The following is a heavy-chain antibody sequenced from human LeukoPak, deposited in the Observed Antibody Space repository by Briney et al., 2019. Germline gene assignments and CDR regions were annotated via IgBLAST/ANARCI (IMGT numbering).Heavy chain of an antibody. Sequence: GGSLRLSCAASGFTFSSYSMSWVRQAPGKGLEWVSVIYSGGSTYYADSVKGRFTISRDNSKNTLYLQMNSLKAEDAAVYYCAKEHIIRGVIFWFDPWGQGTPVIVSS. D-gene: IGHD3-10*01. CDR1: GFTFSSYS. V-gene: IGHV3-66*02. J-gene: IGHJ5*02. CDR3: AKEHIIRGVIFWFDP. CDR2: IYSGGST.